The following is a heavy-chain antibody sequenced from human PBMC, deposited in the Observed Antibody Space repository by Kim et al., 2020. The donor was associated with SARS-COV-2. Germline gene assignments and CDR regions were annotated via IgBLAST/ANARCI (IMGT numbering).Heavy chain of an antibody. V-gene: IGHV3-23*01. CDR2: DGTK. Sequence: DGTKYYADAVKGRFNIPRGNPTNTLYLQMNSLRAEDTAVYYCANLYDLAGWGQGTLVTVSS. D-gene: IGHD3-3*01. CDR3: ANLYDLAG. J-gene: IGHJ4*02.